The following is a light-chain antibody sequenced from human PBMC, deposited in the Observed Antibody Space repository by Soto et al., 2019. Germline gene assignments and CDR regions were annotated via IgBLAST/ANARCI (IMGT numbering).Light chain of an antibody. CDR1: QGIGNH. Sequence: DIQMTQSPSSLSASVGYXXTXXFXASQGIGNHLSWYQQKPGKVPKLLIYTSSTLQSGVPSRFSGSGSGTEFTLTINSLQPEDVATYYCQKHDYSPLTFGGGTKVDI. J-gene: IGKJ4*01. CDR2: TSS. V-gene: IGKV1-27*01. CDR3: QKHDYSPLT.